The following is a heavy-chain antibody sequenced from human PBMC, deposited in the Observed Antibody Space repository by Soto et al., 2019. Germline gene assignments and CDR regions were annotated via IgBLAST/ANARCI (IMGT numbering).Heavy chain of an antibody. J-gene: IGHJ6*02. CDR1: GGSMRSYC. Sequence: SETLSLTCSVSGGSMRSYCWNWLRQPAGKGLEWIGRIYSRGDNNYNPSVKSRVTMSVDTSKNEFSLRLNSVTAADTAVYYCAGIGEDVYYGMDVWGQGTTVTVSS. V-gene: IGHV4-4*07. CDR3: AGIGEDVYYGMDV. D-gene: IGHD2-21*01. CDR2: IYSRGDN.